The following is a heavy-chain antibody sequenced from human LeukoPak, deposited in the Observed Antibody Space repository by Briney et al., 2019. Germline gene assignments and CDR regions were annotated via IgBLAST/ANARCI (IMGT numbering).Heavy chain of an antibody. CDR1: GFTFSNYW. CDR2: IKEDGSDK. CDR3: ARDTYRVDDD. Sequence: PGGPLTLSCAASGFTFSNYWMSWLRQAPGKGLEWVASIKEDGSDKYYVDSGKGRFSIAGANTKNSLYLRMDSLTADDTAVYDCARDTYRVDDDWGQGTLVTVSS. V-gene: IGHV3-7*01. J-gene: IGHJ4*02.